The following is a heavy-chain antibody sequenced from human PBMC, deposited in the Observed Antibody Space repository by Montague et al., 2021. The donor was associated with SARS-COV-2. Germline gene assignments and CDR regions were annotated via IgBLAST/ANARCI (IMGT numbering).Heavy chain of an antibody. CDR1: GGSFSDYY. V-gene: IGHV4-34*01. D-gene: IGHD3-22*01. CDR2: INHRGTS. J-gene: IGHJ4*02. Sequence: SETLSLTCAVYGGSFSDYYWSWIRQPPGKGLEWIGEINHRGTSNYNPSLESRVSISVDTSKNQFSLYLGSVTAADTALYYCARGRQHFNMIVVVMTGGEYYFDYWAQGTLVTVSS. CDR3: ARGRQHFNMIVVVMTGGEYYFDY.